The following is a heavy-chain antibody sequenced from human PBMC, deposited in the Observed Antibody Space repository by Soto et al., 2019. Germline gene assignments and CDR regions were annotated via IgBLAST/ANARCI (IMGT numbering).Heavy chain of an antibody. CDR2: INHSGST. D-gene: IGHD3-22*01. CDR3: AGRTYYYDSSGYYYFSRRPLIS. J-gene: IGHJ4*02. Sequence: PSETLSLTCAVYGGCFGVYYWSWIRQRPGRGLEWIGEINHSGSTNHNPSLKSRVTISVDTSKNQFSLKLSSVTAADTAVYYCAGRTYYYDSSGYYYFSRRPLISWGQGTLVTVSP. CDR1: GGCFGVYY. V-gene: IGHV4-34*01.